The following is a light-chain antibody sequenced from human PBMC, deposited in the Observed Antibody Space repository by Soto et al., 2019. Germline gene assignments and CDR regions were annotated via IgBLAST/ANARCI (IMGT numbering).Light chain of an antibody. Sequence: EIVMTQSPLTLSASPGERAIFSCRASQSVGSNIAWYQPKPGQSPRLLVYDASTRATAIPASFSGSGSGTEFTLTLNTLQPEDFAVYYCQQYYQWPSYTFRQGT. J-gene: IGKJ2*01. CDR2: DAS. CDR1: QSVGSN. CDR3: QQYYQWPSYT. V-gene: IGKV3-15*01.